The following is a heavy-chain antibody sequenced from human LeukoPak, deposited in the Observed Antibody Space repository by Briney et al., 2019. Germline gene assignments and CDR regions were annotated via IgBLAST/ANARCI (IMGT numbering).Heavy chain of an antibody. CDR2: IIPIFGTA. V-gene: IGHV1-69*05. CDR3: ARARDGYNSWNFDY. D-gene: IGHD5-24*01. Sequence: ASVKVSCKASGSTFSSYAISWVRQAPGQGLEWMGRIIPIFGTANYAQKFQGRVTITTDESTSTAYMELSSLSSEDTAVYYCARARDGYNSWNFDYWGQGTQVTVSS. J-gene: IGHJ4*02. CDR1: GSTFSSYA.